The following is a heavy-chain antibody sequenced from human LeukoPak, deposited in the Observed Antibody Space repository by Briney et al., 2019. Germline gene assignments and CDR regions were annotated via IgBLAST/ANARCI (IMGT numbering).Heavy chain of an antibody. V-gene: IGHV3-53*01. D-gene: IGHD2-15*01. J-gene: IGHJ3*01. CDR3: ARDDVVLDAFDV. CDR2: IGSDNKP. Sequence: GGSLRLSCAASGFTVSSNYMSWVRQAPGKGLEWVSSIGSDNKPHYSESVKGRFAISRDNSKSMLFLQLNSLRAEDTALYYCARDDVVLDAFDVWGQGTMVTVSS. CDR1: GFTVSSNY.